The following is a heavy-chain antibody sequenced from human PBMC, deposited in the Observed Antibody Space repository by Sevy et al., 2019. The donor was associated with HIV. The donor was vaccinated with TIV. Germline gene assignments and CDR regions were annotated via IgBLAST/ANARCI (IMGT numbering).Heavy chain of an antibody. Sequence: GGSLRLSCAGSGYIFSHYWMSWVRQVPGKGLEWVANIRQDGSDKYYVDFVKGRFTISRDNAKNSLYLQMNSLRPEDTAMYYCARDLASGSFYSLYFDYWGQGTLVTVSS. D-gene: IGHD3-10*01. V-gene: IGHV3-7*03. CDR1: GYIFSHYW. CDR3: ARDLASGSFYSLYFDY. CDR2: IRQDGSDK. J-gene: IGHJ4*02.